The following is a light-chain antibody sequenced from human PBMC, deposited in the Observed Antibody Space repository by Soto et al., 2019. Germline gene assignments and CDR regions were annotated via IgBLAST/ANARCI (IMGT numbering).Light chain of an antibody. Sequence: DIQITQNKTSLSASVGDRVTITCRASQDISNYLACFQQTVPNVLIYAASTLQSGVPSRFSGCGSGTDFTLTITGLQPEDVATDYCQNYTIVPITFGQGRLLEVK. V-gene: IGKV1-27*01. CDR1: QDISNY. CDR3: QNYTIVPIT. CDR2: AAS. J-gene: IGKJ5*01.